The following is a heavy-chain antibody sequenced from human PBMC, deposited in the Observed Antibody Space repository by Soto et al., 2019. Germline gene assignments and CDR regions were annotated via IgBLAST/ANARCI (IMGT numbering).Heavy chain of an antibody. J-gene: IGHJ6*02. Sequence: ASVKVSCKASGYTFTGYYIHWVRQAPGQGLEWMGWINPNSGGTNYAQKFQGWVTMTRDTSISTAYMELSRLRSDDTAVYYCARDKEVVTATVTYYYYGMDVWGQGTTVTVSS. V-gene: IGHV1-2*04. CDR2: INPNSGGT. D-gene: IGHD2-21*02. CDR3: ARDKEVVTATVTYYYYGMDV. CDR1: GYTFTGYY.